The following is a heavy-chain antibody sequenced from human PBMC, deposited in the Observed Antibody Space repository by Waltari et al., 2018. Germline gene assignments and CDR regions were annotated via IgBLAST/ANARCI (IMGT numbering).Heavy chain of an antibody. Sequence: QVQLVESGGGVVQPGRSLRLSCTASGFTFSSYGMHWVRQAPGKGVGLVAVISYDERNKVYGDYVKGRFTISRDNSKNTLYLQMHSLRAEDTAVYYCAKVQDTDLYYFENWGQGTLVTVSS. D-gene: IGHD3-3*01. CDR3: AKVQDTDLYYFEN. CDR2: ISYDERNK. J-gene: IGHJ4*02. V-gene: IGHV3-30*18. CDR1: GFTFSSYG.